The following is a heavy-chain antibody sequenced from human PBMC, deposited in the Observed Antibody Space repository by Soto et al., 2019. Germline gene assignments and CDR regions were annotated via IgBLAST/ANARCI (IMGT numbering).Heavy chain of an antibody. V-gene: IGHV1-69*13. Sequence: SVKVSCKASGGTFSSYAISWVRQAPGQGLEWMGGIIPIFGTANYAQKFQGRVTITADESTSTAYMELSSLRSEDTAVYYCARFQVGDSSSSLRAYYYGMDVWGQGTTVTVSS. J-gene: IGHJ6*02. CDR3: ARFQVGDSSSSLRAYYYGMDV. CDR1: GGTFSSYA. D-gene: IGHD6-6*01. CDR2: IIPIFGTA.